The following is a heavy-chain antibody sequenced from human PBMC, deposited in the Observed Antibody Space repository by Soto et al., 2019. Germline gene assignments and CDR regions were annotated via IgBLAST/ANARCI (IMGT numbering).Heavy chain of an antibody. Sequence: SETLSLTCTVSGGSISSSSYYWDWIRQPPGKGLEWIGSIYYSGSTYYNPSLKSRVTISVDTSKNQFSLKLSSVTAADTAVYYCARRLLTMVRGVIYYYYGMDVWGQGTTVTVSS. CDR3: ARRLLTMVRGVIYYYYGMDV. CDR2: IYYSGST. V-gene: IGHV4-39*01. CDR1: GGSISSSSYY. J-gene: IGHJ6*02. D-gene: IGHD3-10*01.